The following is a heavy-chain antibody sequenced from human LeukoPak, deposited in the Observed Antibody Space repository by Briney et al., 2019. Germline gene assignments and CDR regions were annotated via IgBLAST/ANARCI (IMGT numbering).Heavy chain of an antibody. CDR3: ARAGVLMVYLWGEDAFDI. D-gene: IGHD2-8*01. CDR2: INPNSGGT. V-gene: IGHV1-2*02. J-gene: IGHJ3*02. CDR1: GYTFTGYY. Sequence: ASVKVSCKASGYTFTGYYMHWVRQAPGQGLEWMGWINPNSGGTNYAQKFQGRVTMTRDTSISTAYMELSRLRSDDTAVYYCARAGVLMVYLWGEDAFDIWGQGTTVTVSS.